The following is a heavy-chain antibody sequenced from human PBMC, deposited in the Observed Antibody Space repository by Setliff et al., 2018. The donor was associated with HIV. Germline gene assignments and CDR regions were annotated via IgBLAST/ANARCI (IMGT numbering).Heavy chain of an antibody. CDR2: IYYSGSA. V-gene: IGHV4-31*01. D-gene: IGHD2-21*02. Sequence: LSLTCTVSGDSIDRSNFFWTWIRQHPGKGLEWIGYIYYSGSATYNPSLRSQASISVDTSRNEFSLKLSSVTAADTAVYFCARGGAFCGRDSCYYLDYWGQGNPVTVSS. CDR1: GDSIDRSNFF. J-gene: IGHJ4*02. CDR3: ARGGAFCGRDSCYYLDY.